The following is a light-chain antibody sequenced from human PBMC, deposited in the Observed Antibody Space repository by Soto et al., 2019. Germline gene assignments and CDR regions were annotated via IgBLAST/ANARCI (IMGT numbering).Light chain of an antibody. CDR3: QQHWT. V-gene: IGKV4-1*01. CDR2: WAS. Sequence: DIVLTQSPDYLAVSLGDRATINCKSSQSVLYSSNNKNYLAWYQQKPGQPPKLLIYWASTRESGVPDRFSGSGSGTDFTLTISSLKAEDVAVCYCQQHWTFGQGTKVEIK. J-gene: IGKJ1*01. CDR1: QSVLYSSNNKNY.